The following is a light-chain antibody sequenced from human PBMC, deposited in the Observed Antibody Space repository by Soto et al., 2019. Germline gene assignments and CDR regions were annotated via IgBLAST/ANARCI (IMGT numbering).Light chain of an antibody. CDR2: KAS. CDR3: QQHSTYPI. V-gene: IGKV1-5*03. CDR1: QSIASW. Sequence: DIHMTQSPSTLSASVGDRVTITCRASQSIASWLSWYHQKPVTAPTLLIYKASTLDAAVPSRCSGHGSGTDFTLSIRSLQADDFATCYCQQHSTYPIFGQGTKVEIK. J-gene: IGKJ1*01.